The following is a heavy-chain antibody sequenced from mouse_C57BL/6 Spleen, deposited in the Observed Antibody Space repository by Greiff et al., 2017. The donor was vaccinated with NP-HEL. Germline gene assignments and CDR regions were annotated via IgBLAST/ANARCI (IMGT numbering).Heavy chain of an antibody. CDR2: INPGSGGT. V-gene: IGHV1-54*01. CDR3: ARRGNYLDY. Sequence: VQLQESGAELVRPGTSVKVSCKASGYAFTNYLIEWVKQRPGPGLEWIGVINPGSGGTNYNEKFKGKATLTADKSSSTAYMQLSSLTSEDSAVYFCARRGNYLDYWGQGTTLTVSS. CDR1: GYAFTNYL. J-gene: IGHJ2*01.